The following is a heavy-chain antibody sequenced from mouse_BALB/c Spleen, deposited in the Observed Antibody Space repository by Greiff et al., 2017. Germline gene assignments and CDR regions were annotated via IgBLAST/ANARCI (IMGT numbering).Heavy chain of an antibody. CDR3: VPNYYGSSYVFAY. D-gene: IGHD1-1*01. V-gene: IGHV1-4*01. CDR1: GYTFTSYT. CDR2: INPSSGYT. Sequence: QVHVNQSGAELARPGASVKMSCKASGYTFTSYTMPWVKQRPGQGLEWIGYINPSSGYTNYNQKFKDKATLTADKSSSTAYMQLSSLTSEDSAVYYCVPNYYGSSYVFAYWGQGTLVTVSA. J-gene: IGHJ3*01.